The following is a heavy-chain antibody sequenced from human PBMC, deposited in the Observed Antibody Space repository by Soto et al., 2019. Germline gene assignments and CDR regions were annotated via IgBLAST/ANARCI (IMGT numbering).Heavy chain of an antibody. CDR2: ISAYNGNT. D-gene: IGHD6-13*01. V-gene: IGHV1-18*01. CDR1: GYTFTSYG. Sequence: QVHLVQSGADLKKPGASVKVSCKASGYTFTSYGISWVRQAPGQGLEWMGCISAYNGNTNYAQKLQGRVTMTRDTATSTAYMELRSLRSDDTAVYYCARESSSSCHDYWGQGTLVTVSS. J-gene: IGHJ4*02. CDR3: ARESSSSCHDY.